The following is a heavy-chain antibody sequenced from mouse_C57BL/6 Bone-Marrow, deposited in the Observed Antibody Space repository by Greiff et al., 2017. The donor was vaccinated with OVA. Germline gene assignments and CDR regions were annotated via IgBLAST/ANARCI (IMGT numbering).Heavy chain of an antibody. CDR3: ARWRLLRYYYFDY. J-gene: IGHJ2*01. Sequence: VQLQESGAELARPGASVKMSCKASGYTFTSYTMHWVKQRPGQGLEWIGYINPSGGYTEYTQKFTDKATLTADKSSSTAYMQLSSLTSEDSAVYYCARWRLLRYYYFDYWGQGTTLTVSS. CDR2: INPSGGYT. V-gene: IGHV1-4*01. CDR1: GYTFTSYT. D-gene: IGHD1-1*01.